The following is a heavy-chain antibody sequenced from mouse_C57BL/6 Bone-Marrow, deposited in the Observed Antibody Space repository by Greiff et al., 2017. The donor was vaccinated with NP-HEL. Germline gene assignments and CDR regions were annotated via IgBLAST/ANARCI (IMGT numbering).Heavy chain of an antibody. Sequence: EVKLMESGGGLVQPGGSLKLSCAASGFTFSDYGMAWVRQAPRKGPEWVAFISNLAYSIYYADTVTGRFTISRENAKNTLYLEMSSLRSEDTAMYYCARHGDSTWFAYWGQGTLVTVSA. J-gene: IGHJ3*01. V-gene: IGHV5-15*01. D-gene: IGHD2-5*01. CDR2: ISNLAYSI. CDR1: GFTFSDYG. CDR3: ARHGDSTWFAY.